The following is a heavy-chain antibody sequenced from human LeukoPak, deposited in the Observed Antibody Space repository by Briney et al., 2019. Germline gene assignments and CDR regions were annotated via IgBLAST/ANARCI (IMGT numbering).Heavy chain of an antibody. CDR3: ARCYCSGGSCTSPGDYYYMDV. CDR2: IYYSGST. V-gene: IGHV4-59*01. CDR1: GGSISSYY. J-gene: IGHJ6*03. D-gene: IGHD2-15*01. Sequence: PSETLSLTCTVSGGSISSYYWSWIRQPPGKGLEWIGYIYYSGSTNYNPSLKSRVTISVDTSKNQFSLKPSSVTAADTAVYYCARCYCSGGSCTSPGDYYYMDVWGKGTTVTVSS.